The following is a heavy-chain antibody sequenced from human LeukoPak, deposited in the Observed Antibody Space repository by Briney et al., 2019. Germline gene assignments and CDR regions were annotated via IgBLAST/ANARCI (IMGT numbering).Heavy chain of an antibody. J-gene: IGHJ6*02. Sequence: GGSLRLSCAASGFTFSSYAMHWVRQAPGKGLEWVAVISYDGSNKYYADSVKGRFTISRDNSKNTLYLQMNSLRAEDTAVYYCAMIWSGSYPGGYGMDVWGQGTTVTVSS. D-gene: IGHD1-26*01. CDR2: ISYDGSNK. CDR1: GFTFSSYA. V-gene: IGHV3-30-3*01. CDR3: AMIWSGSYPGGYGMDV.